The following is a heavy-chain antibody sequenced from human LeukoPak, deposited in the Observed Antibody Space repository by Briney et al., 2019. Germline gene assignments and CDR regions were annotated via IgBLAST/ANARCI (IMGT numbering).Heavy chain of an antibody. Sequence: GGSLRLSCAASGFTFSSYSMNWVRQAPGKGLEWVSSISSSSSYIHSADSVRGRFTISRDNPKNSLFLQMNSLRAEDTAVYYXXRDXXGDAFDIWGQGTMVTV. J-gene: IGHJ3*02. CDR2: ISSSSSYI. CDR1: GFTFSSYS. V-gene: IGHV3-21*01. CDR3: XRDXXGDAFDI.